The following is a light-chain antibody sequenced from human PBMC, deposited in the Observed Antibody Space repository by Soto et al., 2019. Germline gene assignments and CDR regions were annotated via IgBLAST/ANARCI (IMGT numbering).Light chain of an antibody. CDR1: QSVLYSSNNKNY. CDR3: QRYYSTPVT. Sequence: DIVMTQSPDSLAVSLGERATLNCKSSQSVLYSSNNKNYLAWYQQKPGQPPKLLIFWASTRESGVPDRFSGSGSGTDFTLTISSLQAEDVAVYYCQRYYSTPVTFGQGTKLEIK. CDR2: WAS. V-gene: IGKV4-1*01. J-gene: IGKJ2*01.